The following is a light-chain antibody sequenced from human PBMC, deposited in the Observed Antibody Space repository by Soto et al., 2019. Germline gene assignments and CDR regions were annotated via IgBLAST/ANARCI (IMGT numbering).Light chain of an antibody. J-gene: IGKJ2*01. CDR1: QTVNSN. CDR2: GAS. CDR3: QQYNNWPYT. V-gene: IGKV3-15*01. Sequence: ERVMTQSPGTLSVSPGERATLSCRASQTVNSNLAWYQQKPDQGPRLLIYGASTMATGIPARFSGSGSGTEFTLTISSLQSEDFAVYYCQQYNNWPYTFGQGTKLEIK.